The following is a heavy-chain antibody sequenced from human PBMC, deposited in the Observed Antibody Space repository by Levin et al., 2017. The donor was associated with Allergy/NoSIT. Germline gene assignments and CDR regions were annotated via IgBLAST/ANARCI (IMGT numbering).Heavy chain of an antibody. J-gene: IGHJ6*02. CDR3: AKDSRYSYGYTYYYYGLDV. V-gene: IGHV3-30*18. CDR2: ISYDGSNK. D-gene: IGHD5-18*01. Sequence: GESLKISCAASGFTFSSYVMHWVRQAPGKGLEWVAVISYDGSNKYYADSVKGRFTISRDNSKNTLYLQMNSLRAEDTAVFYCAKDSRYSYGYTYYYYGLDVWGQGTTVTVSS. CDR1: GFTFSSYV.